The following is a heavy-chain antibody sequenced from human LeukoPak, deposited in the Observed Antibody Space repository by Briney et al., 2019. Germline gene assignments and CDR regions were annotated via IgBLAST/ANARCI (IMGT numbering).Heavy chain of an antibody. CDR1: GFTFSSYA. D-gene: IGHD3-10*01. V-gene: IGHV3-30-3*01. Sequence: GRSLRLSCAASGFTFSSYAMQWVRQAPGKGLAWVAVISYDGSNKYYADSVKGRFTITRDNSKNTLYLQMNSLRAEDTAVYYCARDGSRRNNGSGSRYFDYWGQGTLVTASS. J-gene: IGHJ4*02. CDR2: ISYDGSNK. CDR3: ARDGSRRNNGSGSRYFDY.